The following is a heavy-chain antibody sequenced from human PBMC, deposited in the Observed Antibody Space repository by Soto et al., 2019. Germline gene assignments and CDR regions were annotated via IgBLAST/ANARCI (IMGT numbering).Heavy chain of an antibody. Sequence: SETLSLTCTVSGGSISSYYLSWIRQPPGKGLEWIGYISYSGSTNYNPSLKSRVTISVDTSKNQFSLKLSSATAADTAVYYCARAGYDILTGPWGQGTLVTVSS. CDR3: ARAGYDILTGP. V-gene: IGHV4-59*12. D-gene: IGHD3-9*01. J-gene: IGHJ4*02. CDR2: ISYSGST. CDR1: GGSISSYY.